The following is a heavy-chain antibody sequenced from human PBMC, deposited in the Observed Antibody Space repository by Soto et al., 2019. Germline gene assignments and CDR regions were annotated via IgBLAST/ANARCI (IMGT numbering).Heavy chain of an antibody. D-gene: IGHD2-2*01. CDR2: INSDESST. Sequence: GGSLRLSCAASGFTLSSYWMHWVRQAPGKGLVWVSRINSDESSTNYADSVKGRFTISRDNAKNTLFLQMDSLRAEDTAVYYCARAGGQYCTTTSCYTYFDYWGQGILVSVSS. V-gene: IGHV3-74*01. J-gene: IGHJ4*02. CDR3: ARAGGQYCTTTSCYTYFDY. CDR1: GFTLSSYW.